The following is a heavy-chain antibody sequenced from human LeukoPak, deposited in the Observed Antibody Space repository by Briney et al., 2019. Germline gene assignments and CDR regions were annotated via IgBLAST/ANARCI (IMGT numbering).Heavy chain of an antibody. CDR2: MNPNSGNT. J-gene: IGHJ3*02. CDR3: ARVTVRDDAFDI. CDR1: GYTFTSYD. V-gene: IGHV1-8*01. D-gene: IGHD4-17*01. Sequence: ASVKVSCKASGYTFTSYDINWVRQATGQGLEWMGWMNPNSGNTDYAQKFQGRVTMTRNTSISTAYMELSSLRSEDTAVYYCARVTVRDDAFDIWGQGTMVTVSS.